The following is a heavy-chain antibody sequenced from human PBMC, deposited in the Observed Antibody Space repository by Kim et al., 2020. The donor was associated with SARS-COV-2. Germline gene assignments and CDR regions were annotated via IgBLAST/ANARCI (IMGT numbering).Heavy chain of an antibody. CDR1: GYTFTSYD. CDR3: ARGHLKSIVVVIAPRTYYYYMDV. CDR2: MNPNSGNT. V-gene: IGHV1-8*01. D-gene: IGHD2-21*01. J-gene: IGHJ6*03. Sequence: ASVKVSCKASGYTFTSYDINWVRQATGQGLEWMGWMNPNSGNTGYAQKFQGRVTMTRNTSISTAYMELSSLRSEDTAVYYCARGHLKSIVVVIAPRTYYYYMDVWSKGTTVHVSS.